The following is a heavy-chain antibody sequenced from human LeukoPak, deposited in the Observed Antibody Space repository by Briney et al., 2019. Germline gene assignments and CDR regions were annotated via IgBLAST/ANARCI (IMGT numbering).Heavy chain of an antibody. D-gene: IGHD3-3*01. CDR1: GYTFTRYY. J-gene: IGHJ4*02. Sequence: GASVKVSCKASGYTFTRYYMHWVRQAPGQGLEWMGWINPNSGGTNYAQKFQGRVTMTRDTSISTAYMELSRLRSDDTAVYYCARAVIWSGYYYLDYWGQGTLVTVSS. V-gene: IGHV1-2*02. CDR2: INPNSGGT. CDR3: ARAVIWSGYYYLDY.